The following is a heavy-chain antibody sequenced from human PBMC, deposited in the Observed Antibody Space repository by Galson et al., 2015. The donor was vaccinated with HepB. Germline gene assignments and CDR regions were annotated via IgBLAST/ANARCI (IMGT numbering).Heavy chain of an antibody. J-gene: IGHJ4*02. CDR1: GFTVSSNH. Sequence: SLRLSCADSGFTVSSNHMSWVRQAPGKGLEWVSVIYSCGSTYYADSVKGRFTISRDNSKNTLYLQMNSLRAEDTAVYYCARGGAGTYCSGGSSIDYWGQGTLVTVSS. D-gene: IGHD2-15*01. V-gene: IGHV3-66*03. CDR3: ARGGAGTYCSGGSSIDY. CDR2: IYSCGST.